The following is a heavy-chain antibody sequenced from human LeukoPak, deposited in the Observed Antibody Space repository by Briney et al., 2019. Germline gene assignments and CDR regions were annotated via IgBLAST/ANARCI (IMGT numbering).Heavy chain of an antibody. J-gene: IGHJ4*02. Sequence: GGSLRLSCAASGFTFSSYAMHWVRQPPGKGLEWVAVISYDGSNENHADSVKGRFIISRDNSKNTLSLQMNSLRPEDTAVYYCAKGQSYYVSGSYLKYWGQGTLVTVSS. D-gene: IGHD3-10*01. CDR2: ISYDGSNE. CDR1: GFTFSSYA. CDR3: AKGQSYYVSGSYLKY. V-gene: IGHV3-30-3*01.